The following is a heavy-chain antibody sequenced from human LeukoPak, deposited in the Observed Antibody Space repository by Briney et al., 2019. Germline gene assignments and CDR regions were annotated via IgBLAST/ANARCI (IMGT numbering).Heavy chain of an antibody. D-gene: IGHD1-26*01. CDR1: GFTFSPFG. V-gene: IGHV3-64D*09. Sequence: PGGSLRLSCSAFGFTFSPFGMHWVRQAPGKGLEYVSAINGNGDSTYYAGSVRGRFTISRDNSRNTLYLQMNSLRAEDTAVYYCVKSYSGSYFRLFDSWGQGTLVTVSS. J-gene: IGHJ4*02. CDR2: INGNGDST. CDR3: VKSYSGSYFRLFDS.